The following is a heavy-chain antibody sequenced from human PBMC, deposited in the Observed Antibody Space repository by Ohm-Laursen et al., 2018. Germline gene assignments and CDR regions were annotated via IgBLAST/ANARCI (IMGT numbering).Heavy chain of an antibody. V-gene: IGHV3-43D*04. CDR3: ARDGVGGSNYPEY. Sequence: GSLRLSCAASGFSFEDYAMHWVRQAPGKGLEWVSLITWNGGRTYYADSVKGRFTISRDNSKNSLYLQMNSLRSEDTALYYCARDGVGGSNYPEYWGQGTLVTVSS. CDR2: ITWNGGRT. J-gene: IGHJ4*02. CDR1: GFSFEDYA. D-gene: IGHD4-11*01.